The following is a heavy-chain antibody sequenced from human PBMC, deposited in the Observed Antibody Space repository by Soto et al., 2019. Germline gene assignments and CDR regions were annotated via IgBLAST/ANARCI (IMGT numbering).Heavy chain of an antibody. Sequence: SETMSLTCAVSGYSISSGYYWGGIRQPPGKGLEWIGGIYHSGSTYYNPSLKSRVTISVDTSKNQFSLKLGSGAAADTAVYCCERVSPPRGLGGRSSASCYYYGMGVWGQGTTVTVSS. D-gene: IGHD3-16*01. J-gene: IGHJ6*02. CDR1: GYSISSGYY. CDR2: IYHSGST. CDR3: ERVSPPRGLGGRSSASCYYYGMGV. V-gene: IGHV4-38-2*01.